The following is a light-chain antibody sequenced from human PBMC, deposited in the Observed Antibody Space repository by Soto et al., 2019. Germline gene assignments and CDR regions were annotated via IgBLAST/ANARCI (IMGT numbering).Light chain of an antibody. CDR3: AAWDDSLNGHV. CDR1: SSNIGTSS. Sequence: QSVLTQPHSASGTPGQRVTISYSGSSSNIGTSSVHWFQQLPGTAPKLLISTTNQRPSGVPERFSGSKSGTSASLAISGLQSEDEADYYCAAWDDSLNGHVFGTGTKLTVL. J-gene: IGLJ1*01. V-gene: IGLV1-44*01. CDR2: TTN.